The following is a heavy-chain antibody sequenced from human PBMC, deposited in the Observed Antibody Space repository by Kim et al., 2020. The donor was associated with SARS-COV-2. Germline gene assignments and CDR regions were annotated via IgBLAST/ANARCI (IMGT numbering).Heavy chain of an antibody. CDR3: ARTHSSGWYFGAFDV. Sequence: SETLSLTCTVSGGSTSSGGYYWSWIRQHPGKGLEWIGYIYYSGSIYYNPSLKSRVTISIDTSKNQFSLKLSSVTAADTAVYYCARTHSSGWYFGAFDVWGQGTMVIVSS. D-gene: IGHD6-19*01. V-gene: IGHV4-31*03. J-gene: IGHJ3*01. CDR2: IYYSGSI. CDR1: GGSTSSGGYY.